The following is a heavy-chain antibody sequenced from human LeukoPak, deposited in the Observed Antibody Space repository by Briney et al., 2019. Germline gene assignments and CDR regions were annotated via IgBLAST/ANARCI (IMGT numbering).Heavy chain of an antibody. CDR1: GGSISSYY. V-gene: IGHV4-4*09. Sequence: SETLSLTCTVSGGSISSYYWSWIRQPPGKGLEWIGYIYTSGSTNYNPSLKSRVTISVDTSKNQFSLKLSSVTAADTAVYYYARHSGYSYGYTFDYWGQGTLVTVSS. D-gene: IGHD5-18*01. CDR3: ARHSGYSYGYTFDY. J-gene: IGHJ4*02. CDR2: IYTSGST.